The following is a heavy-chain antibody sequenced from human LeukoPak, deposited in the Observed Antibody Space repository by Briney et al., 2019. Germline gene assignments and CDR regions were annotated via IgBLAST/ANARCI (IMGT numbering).Heavy chain of an antibody. Sequence: GRSLRLSCAASGFTFSSYAMHWVRQAPGKGLEWVAVISYDGSNKYYADSVKGRFTISRDNSKNTLYLQMYSLRAEDTAVYYCAKESRNNSGWYRDYWGQGTLVTVSS. V-gene: IGHV3-30-3*01. J-gene: IGHJ4*02. CDR1: GFTFSSYA. CDR2: ISYDGSNK. D-gene: IGHD6-19*01. CDR3: AKESRNNSGWYRDY.